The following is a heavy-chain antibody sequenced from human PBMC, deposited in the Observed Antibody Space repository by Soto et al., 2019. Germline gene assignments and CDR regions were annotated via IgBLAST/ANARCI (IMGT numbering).Heavy chain of an antibody. J-gene: IGHJ6*02. CDR2: IRPNSGGT. V-gene: IGHV1-2*02. D-gene: IGHD3-3*01. CDR1: GYTFTGYY. CDR3: GVGIDFWSAILMDV. Sequence: GASVKVSCRASGYTFTGYYMHWVRQAPGQGVEGMGWIRPNSGGTNYAQKLPGRGTMTRDTSISTAYMELSRLRSDDTAVYYCGVGIDFWSAILMDVWGQGTKVTVSS.